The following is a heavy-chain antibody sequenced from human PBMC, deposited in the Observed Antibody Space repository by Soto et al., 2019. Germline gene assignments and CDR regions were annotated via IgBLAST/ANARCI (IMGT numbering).Heavy chain of an antibody. J-gene: IGHJ4*02. D-gene: IGHD2-15*01. CDR2: ISGSGGST. CDR1: GFTFSSYA. Sequence: GGSLRLSCAASGFTFSSYAMSWVRQAPGKGLEWVSAISGSGGSTYYADSVKGRFTISRDNSKNTLYLQMNSLRAEDTAVYYCEKDGERSMVALISFFDYGARGPLAPVPS. CDR3: EKDGERSMVALISFFDY. V-gene: IGHV3-23*01.